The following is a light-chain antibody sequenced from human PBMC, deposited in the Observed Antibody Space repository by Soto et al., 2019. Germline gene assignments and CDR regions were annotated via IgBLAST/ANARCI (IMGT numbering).Light chain of an antibody. CDR2: GAS. Sequence: EIVLTQSAGAVSLSTGERATLSCRASQSVNSNYLAWYQQRPGQAPRLLIYGASNRATGIPGRFSGSRSGTDFTLTITRLEPEDFAVYYCQRYGTSSLTFGGGTKVDIK. CDR3: QRYGTSSLT. CDR1: QSVNSNY. J-gene: IGKJ4*01. V-gene: IGKV3-20*01.